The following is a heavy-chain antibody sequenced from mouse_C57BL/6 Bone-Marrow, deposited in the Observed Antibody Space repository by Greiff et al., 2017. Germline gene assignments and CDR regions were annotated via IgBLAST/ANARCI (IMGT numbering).Heavy chain of an antibody. CDR1: GYAFSSSW. Sequence: VQLQQSGPELVKPGASVKISCKASGYAFSSSWMNWVKQRPGKGLEWIGRLYPGDGDTNYNGKFTGKATLTADKSSSTASMQLSSLTSEDAAVYCGAHDSSGPGAMDDGGQGTSGTGSS. CDR3: AHDSSGPGAMDD. V-gene: IGHV1-82*01. D-gene: IGHD3-2*02. J-gene: IGHJ4*01. CDR2: LYPGDGDT.